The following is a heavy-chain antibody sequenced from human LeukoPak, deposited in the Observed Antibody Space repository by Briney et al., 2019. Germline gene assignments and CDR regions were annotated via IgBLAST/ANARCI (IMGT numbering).Heavy chain of an antibody. D-gene: IGHD3-16*01. J-gene: IGHJ3*02. CDR2: INPSGGST. CDR3: ARHQLGAFDI. V-gene: IGHV1-46*01. Sequence: ASVKVSCKAPGYTFTSYYMHWVRQAPGQGLEWMGVINPSGGSTSYAQKFQGRVTMTRDTSTSTVYMELSSLRSEDTAVYYCARHQLGAFDIWGQGTMVTVSS. CDR1: GYTFTSYY.